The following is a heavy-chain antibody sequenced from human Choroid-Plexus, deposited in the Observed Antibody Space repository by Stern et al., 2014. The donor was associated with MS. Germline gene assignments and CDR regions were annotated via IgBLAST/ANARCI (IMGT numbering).Heavy chain of an antibody. CDR2: IKEDGSET. CDR3: ARVYNTIYGIVTQRGSGMDV. D-gene: IGHD3-3*01. J-gene: IGHJ6*02. Sequence: EVQLVESGGGLVQPGGSLTISCTAAGFTFGNYWMTWVRQAPGKGLEWVAYIKEDGSETHYVASVKGRFTIYRDNARNSLYLQMNSLRVEDTALYYFARVYNTIYGIVTQRGSGMDVWGQGTTVIVSS. CDR1: GFTFGNYW. V-gene: IGHV3-7*01.